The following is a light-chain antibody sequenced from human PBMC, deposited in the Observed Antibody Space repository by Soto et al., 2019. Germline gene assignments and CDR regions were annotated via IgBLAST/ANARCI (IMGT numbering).Light chain of an antibody. CDR3: QQRYNWPIT. V-gene: IGKV3D-20*02. J-gene: IGKJ5*01. CDR1: QSVAGAY. Sequence: DIVMTQSPGTLSLSPGDRATLSCRASQSVAGAYVAWYQQRPGQAPRLLISEASSRATGIPARFSGSGSGTDFTLTISSLEPEDFSVYYCQQRYNWPITFGQGTRLEIK. CDR2: EAS.